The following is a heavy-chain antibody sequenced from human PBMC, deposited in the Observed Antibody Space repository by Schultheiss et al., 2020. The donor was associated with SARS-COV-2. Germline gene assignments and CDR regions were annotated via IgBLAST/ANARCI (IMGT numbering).Heavy chain of an antibody. J-gene: IGHJ6*02. D-gene: IGHD1-14*01. CDR1: GGSFSGYY. Sequence: SETLSLTCAVYGGSFSGYYWSWIRQPPGKGLEWIGEINHSGSTYYNPSLKSRVTISVDTSKNQFSLKLSSVTAADTAVYYCARGREATTYGMDVWGQGTTVTVSS. CDR3: ARGREATTYGMDV. V-gene: IGHV4-34*01. CDR2: INHSGST.